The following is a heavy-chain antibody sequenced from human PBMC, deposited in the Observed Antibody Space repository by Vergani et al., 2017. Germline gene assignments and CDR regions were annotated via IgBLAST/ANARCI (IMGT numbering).Heavy chain of an antibody. CDR3: ARHGGSSNFYHLFDS. D-gene: IGHD3-10*01. Sequence: QVQLQESGPGLVKPSETLSLTCTVPNYSISRGYFWGWIRRPPGKGLEWIASFHHTGMTYNNPSLKSRVTISVDTSKNLISLKLNSVTAADTSLYYCARHGGSSNFYHLFDSWGQGTLVTVSS. J-gene: IGHJ4*02. CDR2: FHHTGMT. CDR1: NYSISRGYF. V-gene: IGHV4-38-2*02.